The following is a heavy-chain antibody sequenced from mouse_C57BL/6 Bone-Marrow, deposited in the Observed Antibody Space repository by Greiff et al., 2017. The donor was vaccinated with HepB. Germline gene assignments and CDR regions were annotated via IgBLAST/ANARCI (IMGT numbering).Heavy chain of an antibody. CDR1: GYTFTSYW. CDR2: IDPSDSYT. D-gene: IGHD2-10*01. CDR3: ASPYFGAY. Sequence: QVQLKQPGAELVKPGASVKLSCKASGYTFTSYWMQWVKQRPGQGLEWIGEIDPSDSYTNYNQKFKGKATLTVDTSSSTAYMQLSSLTSEDSAVYYCASPYFGAYWGQGTLVTVSA. J-gene: IGHJ3*01. V-gene: IGHV1-50*01.